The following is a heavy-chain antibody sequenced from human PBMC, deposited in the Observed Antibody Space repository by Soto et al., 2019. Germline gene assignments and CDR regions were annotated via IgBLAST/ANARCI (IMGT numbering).Heavy chain of an antibody. CDR1: GYTFTSYG. Sequence: ASVKVSFKASGYTFTSYGISWVRQAPGQGLEWMGWVSAYNGNTNYAQKLQGRVTMTTDTSTSTAYMELRSLRSDDTAGYYCARDGERQGDYHYYYGMDVWGQGTTVTVSS. D-gene: IGHD1-26*01. CDR2: VSAYNGNT. V-gene: IGHV1-18*01. CDR3: ARDGERQGDYHYYYGMDV. J-gene: IGHJ6*02.